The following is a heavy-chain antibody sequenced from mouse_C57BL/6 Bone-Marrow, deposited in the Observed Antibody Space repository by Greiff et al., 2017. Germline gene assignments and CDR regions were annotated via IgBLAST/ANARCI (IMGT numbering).Heavy chain of an antibody. CDR1: GYTFTSYG. J-gene: IGHJ2*01. CDR2: IYPRSGNT. Sequence: QVHVKQSGAELARPGASVKLSCKASGYTFTSYGISWVKQRTGQGLEWIGEIYPRSGNTYYNEKFKGKPTLTADKSSSTAYMELRSLTSEDSAVYFCARRYYDYLDYWGQGTTLTVSS. D-gene: IGHD2-4*01. V-gene: IGHV1-81*01. CDR3: ARRYYDYLDY.